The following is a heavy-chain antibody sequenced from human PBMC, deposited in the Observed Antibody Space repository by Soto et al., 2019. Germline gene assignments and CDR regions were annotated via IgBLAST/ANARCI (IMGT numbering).Heavy chain of an antibody. CDR1: GYTFTSYA. D-gene: IGHD3-10*01. Sequence: QVQLVQSGAEVKKPGASVKVSCKASGYTFTSYAMHWVRQAPGQRLEWMGWINAGNGNTKYSQKFQGRVTITRDTSASTAYMELSSLRSEDTAVYYCARDLVPSGYYYYCMDVWGQGTTVTVSS. J-gene: IGHJ6*02. CDR3: ARDLVPSGYYYYCMDV. V-gene: IGHV1-3*01. CDR2: INAGNGNT.